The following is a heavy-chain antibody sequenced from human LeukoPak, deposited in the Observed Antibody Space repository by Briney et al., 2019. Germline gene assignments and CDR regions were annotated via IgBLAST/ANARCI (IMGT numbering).Heavy chain of an antibody. J-gene: IGHJ3*02. V-gene: IGHV3-21*01. Sequence: SGGSLRLSWAASGFTFSSYRMNWGRQAPGKGMEWVSSISMGSSYIYYADSVKGRFTISRDNAKHSLYLQMNSLRAEDTAVYYCARPDEQQLVRDAFDIWGQGTMVTVSS. CDR2: ISMGSSYI. D-gene: IGHD6-13*01. CDR1: GFTFSSYR. CDR3: ARPDEQQLVRDAFDI.